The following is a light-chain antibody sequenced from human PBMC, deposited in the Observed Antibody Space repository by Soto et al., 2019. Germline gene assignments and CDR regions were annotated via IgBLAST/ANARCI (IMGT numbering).Light chain of an antibody. CDR3: QQYNSYA. J-gene: IGKJ1*01. CDR2: DAS. Sequence: IRMTQSTSTLSASVGERVTISCRASQGISGWLAWYQQKPGKAPKLLIYDASSLESGVPSRFSGSGSGTEFTLTISSLQPDDFATYYCQQYNSYAFGQGTKVDIK. CDR1: QGISGW. V-gene: IGKV1-5*01.